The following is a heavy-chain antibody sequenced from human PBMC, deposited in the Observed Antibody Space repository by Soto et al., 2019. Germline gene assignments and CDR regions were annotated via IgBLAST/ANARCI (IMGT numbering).Heavy chain of an antibody. Sequence: ASVKVSCKASGYTFTGYYMHWVRQAPGQGLEWMGWINAGNGNTNYSQKFQGRVTITRDTSASTAYMELSSLRSEDTAVYYCAREELIYYYDSSGYPDYWGQGTLVTVSS. V-gene: IGHV1-3*01. CDR2: INAGNGNT. J-gene: IGHJ4*02. D-gene: IGHD3-22*01. CDR3: AREELIYYYDSSGYPDY. CDR1: GYTFTGYY.